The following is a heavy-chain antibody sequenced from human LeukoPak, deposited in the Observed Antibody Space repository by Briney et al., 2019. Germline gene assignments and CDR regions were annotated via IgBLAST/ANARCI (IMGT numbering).Heavy chain of an antibody. CDR2: INTNTGNP. J-gene: IGHJ6*03. CDR1: VYTFTSYA. V-gene: IGHV7-4-1*02. D-gene: IGHD2-2*01. Sequence: ASVKVSCKDSVYTFTSYAMNWVRQAPGQGLEWMGWINTNTGNPTYAQGFTGRFVFSLDTSVSTAYLQISSLKAEDTAVYYCAREVVVVPAAMTGEYYYYYMDVWGKGTTVTVSS. CDR3: AREVVVVPAAMTGEYYYYYMDV.